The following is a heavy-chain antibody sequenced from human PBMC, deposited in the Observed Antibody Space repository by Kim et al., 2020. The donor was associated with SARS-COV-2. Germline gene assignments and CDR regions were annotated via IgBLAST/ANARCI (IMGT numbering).Heavy chain of an antibody. V-gene: IGHV4-4*07. D-gene: IGHD2-2*01. J-gene: IGHJ5*02. Sequence: SETLSLTCTVSGGSISSYYCIWIRQPAGKGLEWMGRSYTSGSTNYNPNLKIRVTMSVDTSTNQFSLKLSSVTAADTAVDYCARDLSDIVVVPAEENWFDPWGQGTLVTVSS. CDR1: GGSISSYY. CDR2: SYTSGST. CDR3: ARDLSDIVVVPAEENWFDP.